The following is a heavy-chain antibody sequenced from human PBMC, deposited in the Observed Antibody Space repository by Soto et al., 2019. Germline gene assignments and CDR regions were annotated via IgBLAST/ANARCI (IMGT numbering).Heavy chain of an antibody. J-gene: IGHJ6*02. V-gene: IGHV1-69*01. CDR2: IIPFFGTS. D-gene: IGHD1-26*01. Sequence: QVQLVQSGAEVKKPGSSVKVSCGASGGTFSSYPINWVRQAPGQGLEWMGGIIPFFGTSNYAQKFQGRLTITASESTRTAYMELRSLRSEDRAVYYCARVGHITNYGMAVWGQGTTVTVSS. CDR3: ARVGHITNYGMAV. CDR1: GGTFSSYP.